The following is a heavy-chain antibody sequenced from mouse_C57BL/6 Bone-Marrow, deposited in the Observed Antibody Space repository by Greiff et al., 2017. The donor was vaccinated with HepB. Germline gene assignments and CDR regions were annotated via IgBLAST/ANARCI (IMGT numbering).Heavy chain of an antibody. CDR2: IYPRSGNT. J-gene: IGHJ2*01. CDR1: GYTFTSYG. D-gene: IGHD1-1*01. Sequence: QVQLQQSGAELARPGASVKLSCKASGYTFTSYGISWVKQRTGQGLEWIGEIYPRSGNTYYNEKFKGKATLTADKSSSTAYMELRSLTSEDSAVYFCARDGVLRSGALYWGQGTTLTVSS. CDR3: ARDGVLRSGALY. V-gene: IGHV1-81*01.